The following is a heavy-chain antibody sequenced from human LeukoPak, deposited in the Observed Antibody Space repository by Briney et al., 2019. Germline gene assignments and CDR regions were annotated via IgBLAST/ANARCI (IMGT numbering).Heavy chain of an antibody. V-gene: IGHV3-20*04. Sequence: GGSLRLSCAASGFTFDDYGMSWVRQALGKGLEWVSGINWNGGSTGYADSVKGRFTISRDNAKNSLYLQMNSLRAEDTALYYCASITTGTTGDDYWGQGTLVTVSS. CDR2: INWNGGST. CDR3: ASITTGTTGDDY. J-gene: IGHJ4*02. CDR1: GFTFDDYG. D-gene: IGHD1-1*01.